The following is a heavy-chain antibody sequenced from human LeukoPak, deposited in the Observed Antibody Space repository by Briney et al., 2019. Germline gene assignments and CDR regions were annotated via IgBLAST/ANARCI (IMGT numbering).Heavy chain of an antibody. CDR2: IRYDGSNK. D-gene: IGHD3-10*01. V-gene: IGHV3-30*02. Sequence: PGGSLRLSCAASGFTFSSYGMHWVRQAPGKGLDGVAFIRYDGSNKYYADSVKGRFTISIDNSKNTLYLEMNGLKAEDAVVYYCETDYGSGSYFDYWGQGTLVTVYS. CDR3: ETDYGSGSYFDY. CDR1: GFTFSSYG. J-gene: IGHJ4*02.